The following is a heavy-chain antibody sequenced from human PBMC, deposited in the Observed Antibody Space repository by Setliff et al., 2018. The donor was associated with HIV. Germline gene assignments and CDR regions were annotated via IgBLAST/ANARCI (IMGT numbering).Heavy chain of an antibody. V-gene: IGHV2-70*16. CDR1: GFSPSTSRMC. CDR2: IDWDDEK. CDR3: ARPRGSSCDFDY. J-gene: IGHJ4*02. D-gene: IGHD6-19*01. Sequence: SGPMLVNPTQTLTLICTFPGFSPSTSRMCVSWIRQPPGKALGWLARIDWDDEKLYSTTLKTRLTISKDSSKNQVYLTMTNMDPVDTATYYCARPRGSSCDFDYWGQGSLVTVSS.